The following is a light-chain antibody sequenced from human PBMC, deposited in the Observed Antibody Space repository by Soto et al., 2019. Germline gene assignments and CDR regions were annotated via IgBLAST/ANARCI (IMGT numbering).Light chain of an antibody. Sequence: EIVLTQSPGTLSLSPGERATLSCRASQSVSSSYLAWYQQKPGQAPRLLMYGASSRATGIPDRFSGSVSGTGFTLTISRLEPEDFAVYYCQQYGSSPPCTFGQGTKVEIK. J-gene: IGKJ1*01. CDR1: QSVSSSY. V-gene: IGKV3-20*01. CDR2: GAS. CDR3: QQYGSSPPCT.